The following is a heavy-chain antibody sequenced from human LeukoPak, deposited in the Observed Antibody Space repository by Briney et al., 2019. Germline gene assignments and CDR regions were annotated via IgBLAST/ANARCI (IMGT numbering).Heavy chain of an antibody. CDR2: ISGSGGST. V-gene: IGHV3-23*01. J-gene: IGHJ4*02. CDR1: GFTFSSYA. Sequence: GGSLSLSCAASGFTFSSYAMSWVRQAPGKGLEWVSAISGSGGSTYYADSMKGRFTIARDNSKKTLYLQMNGLRAEDTAVYYCAKRGSSSSTFDYWGQGTLVTVSS. D-gene: IGHD6-13*01. CDR3: AKRGSSSSTFDY.